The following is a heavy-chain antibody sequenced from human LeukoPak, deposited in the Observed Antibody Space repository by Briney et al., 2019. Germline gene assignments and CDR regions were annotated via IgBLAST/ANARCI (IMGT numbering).Heavy chain of an antibody. CDR2: IRAGSEYT. V-gene: IGHV3-23*01. D-gene: IGHD6-19*01. Sequence: GGSLRLSCRASGFTFSTDSMNWVRQAPGGGLEWVSVIRAGSEYTYYADSVKGRFTISRDNSKNMLYLQMNSLRAEDTAIYYCAKDGHCPDVVCPTKIVVAGYLDYWGQGTLVTVSS. CDR1: GFTFSTDS. J-gene: IGHJ4*02. CDR3: AKDGHCPDVVCPTKIVVAGYLDY.